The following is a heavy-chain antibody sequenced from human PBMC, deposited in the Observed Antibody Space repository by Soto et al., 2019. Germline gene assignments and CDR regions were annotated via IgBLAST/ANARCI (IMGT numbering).Heavy chain of an antibody. CDR2: INHSGST. D-gene: IGHD3-16*02. Sequence: QVQLQQWGAGLLKPSETLSLTCAVYGGSFSGYYWSWIRQPPGKGLEWIGEINHSGSTNYNPSLKSRVTISVDTSKNQFYLKLSSVTAADTAVYYCARARRNDYIWGRYHGDLNYFDYWGQGTLVTVSS. CDR3: ARARRNDYIWGRYHGDLNYFDY. V-gene: IGHV4-34*01. CDR1: GGSFSGYY. J-gene: IGHJ4*02.